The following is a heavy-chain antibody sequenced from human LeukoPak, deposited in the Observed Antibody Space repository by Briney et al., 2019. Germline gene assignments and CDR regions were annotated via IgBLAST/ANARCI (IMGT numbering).Heavy chain of an antibody. CDR2: IYYSGST. V-gene: IGHV4-59*01. D-gene: IGHD6-6*01. Sequence: SETLSLTCTVSGGSISSYYWSWIRQPPGKGLEWIGYIYYSGSTNYNPSLKGRVTISVDTSKNQFSLKLSSVTAADTAVYYCARDNPNVRQGYFDYWGQGTLVTVSS. CDR1: GGSISSYY. J-gene: IGHJ4*02. CDR3: ARDNPNVRQGYFDY.